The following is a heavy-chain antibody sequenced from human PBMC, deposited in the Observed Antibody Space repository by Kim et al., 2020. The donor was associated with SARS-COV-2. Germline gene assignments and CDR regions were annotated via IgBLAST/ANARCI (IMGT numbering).Heavy chain of an antibody. CDR3: AREDGRQVFYYYYGMDV. CDR1: GFTFSSYG. J-gene: IGHJ6*02. Sequence: GGSLRLSCAASGFTFSSYGMHWVRQAPGKGLEWVAVIWYDGSNKYYADSVKGRFTISRDNSKNTLYLQMNSLRAEDTAVYYCAREDGRQVFYYYYGMDVWGQGTTVTVSS. V-gene: IGHV3-33*01. CDR2: IWYDGSNK. D-gene: IGHD6-25*01.